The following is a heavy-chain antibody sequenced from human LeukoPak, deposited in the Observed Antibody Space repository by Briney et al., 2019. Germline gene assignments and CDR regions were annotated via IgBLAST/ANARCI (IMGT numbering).Heavy chain of an antibody. CDR1: GGSISSGGYS. CDR3: ARISPAGINAFDI. CDR2: IYYSGST. V-gene: IGHV4-31*03. D-gene: IGHD3-3*02. J-gene: IGHJ3*02. Sequence: SETLSLTCTVSGGSISSGGYSWSWIRQHPGKGLEWIGYIYYSGSTYYNPSLKSRVTISVDTSKNQFSLKLSSVTAADTAVYYCARISPAGINAFDIWGQGTMVTVSS.